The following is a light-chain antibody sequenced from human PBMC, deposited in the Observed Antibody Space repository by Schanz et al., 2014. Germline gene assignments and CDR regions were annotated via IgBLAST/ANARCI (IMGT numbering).Light chain of an antibody. CDR2: AAS. J-gene: IGKJ3*01. Sequence: DIQMTQSPSSLSASVGDRVTITCQASQDISNNLNWYQQKPGKAPKLLIYAASNLQSGVPSRFSGSGSGTDFTLTISSLQPEDFATYYCQHSYSTPLTFGPGTKVDIK. CDR1: QDISNN. V-gene: IGKV1-39*01. CDR3: QHSYSTPLT.